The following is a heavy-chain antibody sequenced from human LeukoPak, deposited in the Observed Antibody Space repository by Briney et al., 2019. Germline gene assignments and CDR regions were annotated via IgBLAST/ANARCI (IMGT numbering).Heavy chain of an antibody. V-gene: IGHV1-46*01. CDR1: GYTFTSYY. J-gene: IGHJ5*02. CDR3: ARALPHRRLMDTTMEQHWFDP. Sequence: ASVNVSCKASGYTFTSYYMHWVRQAPGQGLEWMGIINPSGGNTNYAQKFQGRVTMTRDMSTSTVYMELSSLRSEDTAMYYCARALPHRRLMDTTMEQHWFDPWGQGALVTVSS. D-gene: IGHD5-18*01. CDR2: INPSGGNT.